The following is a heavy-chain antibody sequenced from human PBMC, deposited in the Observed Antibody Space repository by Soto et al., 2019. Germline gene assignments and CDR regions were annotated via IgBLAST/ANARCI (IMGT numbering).Heavy chain of an antibody. CDR1: GGTFSSYT. J-gene: IGHJ6*02. D-gene: IGHD6-13*01. CDR3: ARGFNEYCSSWYGSYYYYGMDV. Sequence: QVQLVQSGAEVKKPGSSVKVSCKASGGTFSSYTISWVRQAPGQGLEWMGRIIPILGIANYAQKFQGRVTITADKSTSTAYMELSSLRSEDTAVYYCARGFNEYCSSWYGSYYYYGMDVWGQGTTVTVSS. V-gene: IGHV1-69*02. CDR2: IIPILGIA.